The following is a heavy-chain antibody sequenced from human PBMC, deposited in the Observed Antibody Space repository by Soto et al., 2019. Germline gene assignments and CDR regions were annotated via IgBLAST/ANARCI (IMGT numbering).Heavy chain of an antibody. D-gene: IGHD3-10*01. CDR1: GGSISSSSYY. J-gene: IGHJ4*02. CDR2: IYYSGST. V-gene: IGHV4-39*01. CDR3: ARLFRWGSGRSAD. Sequence: SETLSLTCTVSGGSISSSSYYWGWIRQPPGKGLEWIGSIYYSGSTYYNPSLKSRVTISVDTSKNQFSLKLSSVTAADTAVYYCARLFRWGSGRSADWGQGTLVTVSS.